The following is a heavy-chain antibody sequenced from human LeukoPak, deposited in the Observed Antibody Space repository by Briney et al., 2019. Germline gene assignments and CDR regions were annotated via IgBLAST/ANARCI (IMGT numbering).Heavy chain of an antibody. CDR1: GFTFSSYA. V-gene: IGHV3-30*04. Sequence: GGSLRLSCAASGFTFSSYAMHWVRQAPGKGLEWVAVISYDGSNKYYADSVKGRFTISRDNAKNSLYLQMDSLRAEDTAMYYCARDRLGILGTTHDFDDWGQGTLVTVSS. CDR2: ISYDGSNK. D-gene: IGHD1-7*01. CDR3: ARDRLGILGTTHDFDD. J-gene: IGHJ4*02.